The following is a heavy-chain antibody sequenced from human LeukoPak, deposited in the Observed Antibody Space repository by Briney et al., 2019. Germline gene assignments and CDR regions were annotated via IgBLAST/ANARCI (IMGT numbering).Heavy chain of an antibody. J-gene: IGHJ4*02. CDR2: ISWDGGST. V-gene: IGHV3-43D*03. CDR3: EVWGYPGFDY. D-gene: IGHD7-27*01. CDR1: GFTFDDYA. Sequence: GGSLRLSCAASGFTFDDYAMHWVRQAPGKGLEWVSLISWDGGSTYYADSVKGRFTISRDNSKNSLYLQMNSLRAEDTAVYYCEVWGYPGFDYWGQGTLVTVSP.